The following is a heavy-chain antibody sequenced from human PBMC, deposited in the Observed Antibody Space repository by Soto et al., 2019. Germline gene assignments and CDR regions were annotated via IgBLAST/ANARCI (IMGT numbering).Heavy chain of an antibody. V-gene: IGHV3-53*01. J-gene: IGHJ6*02. CDR2: MYSAGDT. CDR1: GFTVSGSY. CDR3: CGTRGGPVLSYGMDV. D-gene: IGHD1-1*01. Sequence: GWSLRLSCVASGFTVSGSYMTWVRQAPGKGLEWVSFMYSAGDTYYADSVKGRFTVSKDITENMFYLQMTSLRAEDTATYYCCGTRGGPVLSYGMDVWGHGTTVTVSS.